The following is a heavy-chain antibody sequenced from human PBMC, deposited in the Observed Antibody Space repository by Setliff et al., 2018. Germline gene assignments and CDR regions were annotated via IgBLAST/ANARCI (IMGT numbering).Heavy chain of an antibody. V-gene: IGHV4-34*01. CDR2: INHGGDT. CDR3: VRRTYYYDTSPMGWFDP. CDR1: GDPFSDYY. J-gene: IGHJ5*02. Sequence: SETLSLTCAVYGDPFSDYYWSRIRQPPGKGLEWIGSINHGGDTSYNPSLQSRVAISVDTSKNQFSLKLSSVTAADTAVYYCVRRTYYYDTSPMGWFDPWGQGILVTVSS. D-gene: IGHD3-22*01.